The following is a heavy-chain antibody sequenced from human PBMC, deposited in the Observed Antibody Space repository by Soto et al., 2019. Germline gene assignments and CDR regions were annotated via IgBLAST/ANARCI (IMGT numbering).Heavy chain of an antibody. V-gene: IGHV1-46*01. CDR2: INPNGGST. D-gene: IGHD2-8*01. CDR1: AVTFTSYF. J-gene: IGHJ6*02. CDR3: AREWAEITAFGVLNPSFGMDA. Sequence: ASVKVSCKAPAVTFTSYFMHWVRQAPGHGLEWIGVINPNGGSTKFAQTFQGRVTMTGDTSTSTVYMELRSPRSEDTAIYYCAREWAEITAFGVLNPSFGMDAWGQGTTVTVSS.